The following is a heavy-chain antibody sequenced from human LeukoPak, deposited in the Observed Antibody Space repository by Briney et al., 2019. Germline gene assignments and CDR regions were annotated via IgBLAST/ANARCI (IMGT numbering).Heavy chain of an antibody. V-gene: IGHV3-30*03. J-gene: IGHJ6*02. D-gene: IGHD5-12*01. CDR3: ARDRGYSGYEPYYYYGMVV. Sequence: PGGSLRLSCAASGFTFSSYGMHWVRQAPGKGLDWVAVISNDGSKKYYADSVKGRFTISRDNSKNTLSLQVSSLRADDTAVYYCARDRGYSGYEPYYYYGMVVWGQGTTVTVSS. CDR2: ISNDGSKK. CDR1: GFTFSSYG.